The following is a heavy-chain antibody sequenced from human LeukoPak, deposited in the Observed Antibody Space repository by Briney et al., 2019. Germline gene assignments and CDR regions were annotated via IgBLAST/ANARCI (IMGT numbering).Heavy chain of an antibody. J-gene: IGHJ4*02. Sequence: GGSLRLSCAASGFTFSSYAMSWVRQAPGKGLEWVSAISGSGDSTYYGDSVKGRFTISRGNSKNTLYLQMNSLRAEDTAVYYCAKTRPLDSSSWSHGDYWGQGTLVTVSS. V-gene: IGHV3-23*01. D-gene: IGHD6-13*01. CDR1: GFTFSSYA. CDR2: ISGSGDST. CDR3: AKTRPLDSSSWSHGDY.